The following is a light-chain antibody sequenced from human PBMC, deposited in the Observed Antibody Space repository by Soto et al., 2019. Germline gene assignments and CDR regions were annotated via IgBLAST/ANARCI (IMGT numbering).Light chain of an antibody. CDR1: QAIRND. V-gene: IGKV1-17*01. Sequence: IQMTQSPSPLAASLRDRVTITCRASQAIRNDLAWYQQKPGRAPKRLIYGSSSLQSGVPSRFSGRGSGTEFTLTISSLQPEDFATYYCLQHNVFPRTFGQGTKVDNK. J-gene: IGKJ1*01. CDR3: LQHNVFPRT. CDR2: GSS.